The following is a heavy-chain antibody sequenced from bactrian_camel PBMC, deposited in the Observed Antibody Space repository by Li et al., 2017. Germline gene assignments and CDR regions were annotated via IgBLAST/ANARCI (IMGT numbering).Heavy chain of an antibody. D-gene: IGHD2*01. J-gene: IGHJ4*01. CDR1: TYPRGMYTGYC. Sequence: HVQLVESGGDSVQAGGSLRLSCTVSTYPRGMYTGYCLAWFRRIPGKEREGVAAISEGGTTRYADSVNGRFTISHDNAKNTVYLQMNNLKPEDSAMYYCAADGASGGRCYTHFMAPHWGQGTQVTVS. CDR2: ISEGGTT. V-gene: IGHV3S26*01. CDR3: AADGASGGRCYTHFMAPH.